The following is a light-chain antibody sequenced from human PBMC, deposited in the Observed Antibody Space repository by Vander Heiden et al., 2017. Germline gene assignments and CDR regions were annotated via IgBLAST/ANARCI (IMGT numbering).Light chain of an antibody. J-gene: IGKJ4*01. CDR2: LGS. CDR1: QSLLHSNGYNY. CDR3: MQALQIPLT. Sequence: DIVLTQSPLSLHVTPGEPASISCRSSQSLLHSNGYNYLDWFLQKPGQSPKLLIDLGSNRASGVPDRFSGSGSGTDFTLEISRVEAEDVGVYYCMQALQIPLTFGGGTKVDIK. V-gene: IGKV2-28*01.